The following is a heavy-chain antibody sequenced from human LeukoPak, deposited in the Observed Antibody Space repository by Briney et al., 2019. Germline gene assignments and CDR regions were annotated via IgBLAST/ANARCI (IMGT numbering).Heavy chain of an antibody. CDR2: IIPIVGIT. CDR1: GGTFSSYG. D-gene: IGHD3-10*01. V-gene: IGHV1-69*04. Sequence: ASVKVSCKASGGTFSSYGISWVRQAPGQGLEWMGRIIPIVGITNYAQKFQGRVTITADNSTRTAYMELSSLTSEDTAVYYCASAVGFGELTSGGMDVWGQGTTVTVSS. J-gene: IGHJ6*02. CDR3: ASAVGFGELTSGGMDV.